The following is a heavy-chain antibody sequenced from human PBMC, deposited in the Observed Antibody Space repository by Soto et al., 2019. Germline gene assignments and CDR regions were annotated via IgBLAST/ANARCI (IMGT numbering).Heavy chain of an antibody. D-gene: IGHD1-26*01. Sequence: SETLSLTCAVYGGSFSGYYWSWIRQPPGKGLEWIGEINHSGSTNYNPSLKSRVTISVDTSKNQFSLKLSSVTAADTAVYYCARPRSGSYYALPYYYYGMDVWGQGTTVTVSS. CDR1: GGSFSGYY. J-gene: IGHJ6*02. CDR2: INHSGST. V-gene: IGHV4-34*01. CDR3: ARPRSGSYYALPYYYYGMDV.